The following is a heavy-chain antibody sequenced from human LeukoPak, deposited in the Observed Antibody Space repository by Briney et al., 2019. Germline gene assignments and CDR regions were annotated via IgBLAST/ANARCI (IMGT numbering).Heavy chain of an antibody. CDR3: ARVEWFGELSPFDI. CDR2: IYYSGST. Sequence: PSETLSLTCSVSGGSISSLYWSWIRQPPGEGLEWIGYIYYSGSTNYNPSLKSRVTISVDTSKNQFSLKLSSVTAADTAVYYCARVEWFGELSPFDIWGQGTMVTVSS. V-gene: IGHV4-59*13. CDR1: GGSISSLY. J-gene: IGHJ3*02. D-gene: IGHD3-10*01.